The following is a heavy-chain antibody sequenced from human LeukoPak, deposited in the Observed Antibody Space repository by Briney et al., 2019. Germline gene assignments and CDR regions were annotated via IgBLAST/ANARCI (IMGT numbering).Heavy chain of an antibody. CDR1: RFTFSTYA. CDR2: ISGSGGST. CDR3: ANLQGFVTLDC. D-gene: IGHD3-10*01. Sequence: GGSLRLSCAASRFTFSTYAMSWVRQAPGKGLEWVSAISGSGGSTYYADSVKGRFTISRDNSKNTLYLQMNSLRAEDTAVYYCANLQGFVTLDCWGQGTLVTVSS. J-gene: IGHJ4*02. V-gene: IGHV3-23*01.